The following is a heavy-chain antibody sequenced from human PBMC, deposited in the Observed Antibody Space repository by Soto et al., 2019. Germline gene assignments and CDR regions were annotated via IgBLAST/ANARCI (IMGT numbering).Heavy chain of an antibody. CDR2: ISYDGGNK. Sequence: QVQLVESGGGVVQPGRSLRLSCAASGFTFRSSGMHWVRQARGKGLEWVAVISYDGGNKYYGDSVRGRFTISRDNSNNTLYLEMKSLRVEDTAVYYCAKVRFGRGILSNTMDVWGQGTTVTVSS. CDR1: GFTFRSSG. D-gene: IGHD3-16*01. V-gene: IGHV3-30*18. CDR3: AKVRFGRGILSNTMDV. J-gene: IGHJ6*02.